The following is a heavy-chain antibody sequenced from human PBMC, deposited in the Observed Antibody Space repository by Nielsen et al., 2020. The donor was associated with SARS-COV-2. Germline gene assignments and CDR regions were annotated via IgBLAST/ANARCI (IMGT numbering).Heavy chain of an antibody. D-gene: IGHD3-22*01. V-gene: IGHV3-33*03. CDR1: GFIFSRYG. CDR2: IWFDGTNE. CDR3: ANSRAYYDSSGYLFDY. Sequence: GGSLRLSCAASGFIFSRYGMHWVRQAPGKGLEWVANIWFDGTNEYIADSVKGRFTVSRDNAKNSLYLQMTSLRAEDTAVYFCANSRAYYDSSGYLFDYWGQGSLVTVSS. J-gene: IGHJ4*02.